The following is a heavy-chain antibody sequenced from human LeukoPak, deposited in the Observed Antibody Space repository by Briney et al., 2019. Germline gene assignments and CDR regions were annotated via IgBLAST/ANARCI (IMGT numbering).Heavy chain of an antibody. Sequence: SGPTLVNPTQTLTLTCTFSGFSLSTSGVGVGWIRQPPGKALEWLALIYWDDHKRYSPSLKSRLTISKDTSKNQVVLSMTNMDPVDTATYYCAHLVRGNPFDYWGQGTLVTVSS. J-gene: IGHJ4*02. CDR2: IYWDDHK. V-gene: IGHV2-5*02. CDR1: GFSLSTSGVG. D-gene: IGHD1-1*01. CDR3: AHLVRGNPFDY.